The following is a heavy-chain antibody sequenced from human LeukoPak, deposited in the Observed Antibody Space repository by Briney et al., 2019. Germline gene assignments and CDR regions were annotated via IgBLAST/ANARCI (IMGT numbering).Heavy chain of an antibody. D-gene: IGHD6-19*01. V-gene: IGHV1-46*01. CDR3: ARGPPPRYSSGWYGWYFDL. Sequence: NPXXCRTSYAQKFQGRVTMTRDPSTSTVYMELSSLRSEDTAVYYCARGPPPRYSSGWYGWYFDLWGRGTLVTVSS. CDR2: NPXXCRT. J-gene: IGHJ2*01.